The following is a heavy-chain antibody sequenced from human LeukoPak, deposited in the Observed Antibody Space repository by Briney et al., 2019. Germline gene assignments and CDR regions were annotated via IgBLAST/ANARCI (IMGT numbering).Heavy chain of an antibody. D-gene: IGHD2-21*01. CDR1: GFTVSSNY. CDR2: IYSGGST. CDR3: ARVMRDLREGYDI. J-gene: IGHJ3*02. Sequence: GGSLRLSCAASGFTVSSNYMSWVRQAPGKGLEWVSIIYSGGSTYYTDSVKGRFTISRDNSKNTLYLHVNSLRAEDTAVYYCARVMRDLREGYDIRGQGTMVTISS. V-gene: IGHV3-66*02.